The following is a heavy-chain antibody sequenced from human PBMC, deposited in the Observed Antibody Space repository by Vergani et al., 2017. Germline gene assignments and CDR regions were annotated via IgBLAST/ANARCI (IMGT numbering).Heavy chain of an antibody. CDR1: GYSFTSYW. CDR3: AGRGRDGYNVSGGDDY. J-gene: IGHJ4*02. V-gene: IGHV5-51*01. Sequence: EVQLVQSGAEVKKPGESLKISCKGSGYSFTSYWIGWVRQMPGKGLEWMGIIYPGDSDTRYSPSFQGQVTRSADKSISTAYLQWSSLKASDTAMYYGAGRGRDGYNVSGGDDYWGQGTLVTVSS. CDR2: IYPGDSDT. D-gene: IGHD5-24*01.